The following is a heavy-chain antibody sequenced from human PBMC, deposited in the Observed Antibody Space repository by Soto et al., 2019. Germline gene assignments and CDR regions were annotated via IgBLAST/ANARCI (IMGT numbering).Heavy chain of an antibody. J-gene: IGHJ3*02. D-gene: IGHD5-12*01. Sequence: ASVKVSCKASGGTFSSYAISWVRQAPGQGLEWMGGIIPIFGTANYAQKFQGRVTITADESTSTAYMELSSLRSEDTAVYYCARDVEGLRGAFDIWGQGTMVTVSS. CDR1: GGTFSSYA. CDR3: ARDVEGLRGAFDI. V-gene: IGHV1-69*13. CDR2: IIPIFGTA.